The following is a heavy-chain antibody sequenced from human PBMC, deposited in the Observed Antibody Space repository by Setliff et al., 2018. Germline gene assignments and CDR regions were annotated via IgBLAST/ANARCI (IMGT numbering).Heavy chain of an antibody. Sequence: SETLSLTCSVAGGSMTDFFWHWFRRPPGKGLEWIGYIYTKGGTNYSPSLKSRVTMSVDRSRNQFSPTLSSVSAADMAVYHCARGLNTESWTPLYWSPGTLVTVSS. V-gene: IGHV4-4*08. CDR2: IYTKGGT. J-gene: IGHJ4*02. CDR1: GGSMTDFF. D-gene: IGHD2-15*01. CDR3: ARGLNTESWTPLY.